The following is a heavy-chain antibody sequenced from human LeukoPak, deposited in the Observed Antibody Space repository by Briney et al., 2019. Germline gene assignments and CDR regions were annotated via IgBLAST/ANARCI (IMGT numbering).Heavy chain of an antibody. CDR1: GFTFSSHW. Sequence: PGGSLRLSCTGSGFTFSSHWMSWVRQAPGRGLEWVANIKEDGSETYYLDSVKGRFTISRDNAKNSLYLQMNSLRAEDTAVYYCARVLESWFDPWGQGTLVTVSS. D-gene: IGHD3-3*01. CDR2: IKEDGSET. J-gene: IGHJ5*02. CDR3: ARVLESWFDP. V-gene: IGHV3-7*01.